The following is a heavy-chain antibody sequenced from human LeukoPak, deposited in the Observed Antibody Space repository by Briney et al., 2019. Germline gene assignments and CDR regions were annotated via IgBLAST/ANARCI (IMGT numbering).Heavy chain of an antibody. V-gene: IGHV4-59*08. D-gene: IGHD4/OR15-4a*01. CDR3: ARHPLGAGGSH. J-gene: IGHJ4*02. CDR2: IYYSGST. CDR1: GGSISSYY. Sequence: SGTLSLTCTVSGGSISSYYWSWIRQPPGKGLEWIGYIYYSGSTNYNPSLKSRVTISVDTSKNQFSLKLSSVTAADTAVYYCARHPLGAGGSHWGQGTLATVSS.